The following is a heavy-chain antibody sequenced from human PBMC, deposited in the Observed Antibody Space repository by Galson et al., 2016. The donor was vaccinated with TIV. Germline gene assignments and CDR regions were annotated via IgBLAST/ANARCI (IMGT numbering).Heavy chain of an antibody. V-gene: IGHV1-18*04. J-gene: IGHJ4*02. CDR3: ARGATVTPYSFFDY. CDR1: GYTFSSYS. CDR2: ISGYSGNT. D-gene: IGHD4-17*01. Sequence: SVKVSCKASGYTFSSYSINWVRQAPGQGLEWMGWISGYSGNTNYAQKFQGRVTMTTDKSTGTAYMELRSLRSDDTAVYYCARGATVTPYSFFDYWGQGTLVTVFS.